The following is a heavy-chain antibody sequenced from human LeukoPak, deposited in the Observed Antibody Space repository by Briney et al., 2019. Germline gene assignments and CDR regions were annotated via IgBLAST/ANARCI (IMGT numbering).Heavy chain of an antibody. V-gene: IGHV4-59*01. J-gene: IGHJ6*02. D-gene: IGHD6-19*01. CDR2: IYYSGST. CDR1: GGSISSYY. Sequence: PSETLSLTCTASGGSISSYYWSWIRQPPGKGLEWIGYIYYSGSTNYNPSLKSRVTISVDTSKNQFSLKLSSVTAADTAVYYCARVAARIAVAGTAPRDYYGMDVWGQGTTVTVSS. CDR3: ARVAARIAVAGTAPRDYYGMDV.